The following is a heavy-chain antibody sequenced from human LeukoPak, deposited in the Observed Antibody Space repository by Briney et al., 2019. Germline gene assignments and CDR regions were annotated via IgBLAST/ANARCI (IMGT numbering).Heavy chain of an antibody. V-gene: IGHV3-53*01. D-gene: IGHD3-10*01. J-gene: IGHJ3*01. Sequence: GGSLRLSCTPSWFPVNSHLMIWLGPPPGKTLEGCSFLYNGANTYYADSVKGRFPISRDHSKNTLYLQMNSLRADDTAVYYCARAVAYYYVSGNYYPGAFDVWGQGTMVSVSS. CDR2: LYNGANT. CDR1: WFPVNSHL. CDR3: ARAVAYYYVSGNYYPGAFDV.